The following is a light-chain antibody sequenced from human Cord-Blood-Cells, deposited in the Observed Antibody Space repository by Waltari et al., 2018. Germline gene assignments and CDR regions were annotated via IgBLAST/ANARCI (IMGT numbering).Light chain of an antibody. CDR2: DVS. CDR3: SSYTSSSPV. J-gene: IGLJ2*01. V-gene: IGLV2-14*01. CDR1: SSDVGGSNY. Sequence: QSALTQPASVSGSPGQSITISCTGTSSDVGGSNYVSLYQQHPGKAPKLMIYDVSNRPSGVSNRFSGSKSGNTASLTISGLQAEDEADYYCSSYTSSSPVFGGGTKLTVL.